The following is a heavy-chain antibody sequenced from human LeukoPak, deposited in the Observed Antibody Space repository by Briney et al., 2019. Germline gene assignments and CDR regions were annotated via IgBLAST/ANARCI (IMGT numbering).Heavy chain of an antibody. Sequence: PSDTLSLTCTVLGTSISSGGYYWSCIRLPPGKGLEWIGYIYHSGSTYYHPSLKSRVTISVDRSKHQFSLKLSSVTAADTAVYYCASSIGYCSSTSCYAQYYFDYWGQGTLVTVSS. D-gene: IGHD2-2*01. CDR1: GTSISSGGYY. J-gene: IGHJ4*02. CDR2: IYHSGST. CDR3: ASSIGYCSSTSCYAQYYFDY. V-gene: IGHV4-30-2*01.